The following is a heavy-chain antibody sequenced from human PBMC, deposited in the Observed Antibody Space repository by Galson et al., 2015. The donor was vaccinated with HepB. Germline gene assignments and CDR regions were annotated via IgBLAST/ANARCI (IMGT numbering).Heavy chain of an antibody. CDR2: ISTSGGST. V-gene: IGHV3-23*01. Sequence: SLRLSCAASGFTFRSHVMSWVRQAPGKGLEWVSGISTSGGSTYYTDSVKGRFTISRDNSKNTLYLQMNSLRAEDTAVYYCAKSPSRGSRYYSVRGDFDYWGQGTLVTVSS. CDR3: AKSPSRGSRYYSVRGDFDY. D-gene: IGHD3-16*01. J-gene: IGHJ4*02. CDR1: GFTFRSHV.